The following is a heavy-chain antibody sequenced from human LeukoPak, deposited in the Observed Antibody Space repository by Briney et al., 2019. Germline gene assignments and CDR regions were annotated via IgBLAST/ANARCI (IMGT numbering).Heavy chain of an antibody. CDR2: IIPIFGTA. D-gene: IGHD3-3*01. CDR3: ARGREYNFWSTYNSYYFDY. V-gene: IGHV1-69*13. CDR1: GGTFSSYA. Sequence: SVKVSCKASGGTFSSYAISWVRQAPGQGLEWMGGIIPIFGTANYAQKFQGRVMITADESTSTTYMELSSLRSDDTAVYYCARGREYNFWSTYNSYYFDYWGQGTLVTVSS. J-gene: IGHJ4*02.